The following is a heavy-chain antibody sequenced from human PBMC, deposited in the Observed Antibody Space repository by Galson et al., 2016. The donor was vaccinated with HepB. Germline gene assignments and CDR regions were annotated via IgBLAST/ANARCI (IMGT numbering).Heavy chain of an antibody. V-gene: IGHV3-7*01. J-gene: IGHJ4*02. CDR3: SRDATRGWDFDH. Sequence: SLRLSCAASGFTFTNYWMSWVRQAPRTGLEWVAQTSQDGSEKYYADSVKGRFPISRDNTKSSLLLQMNSLRAEGTAVYYWSRDATRGWDFDHWAQGTLVIVSS. D-gene: IGHD6-19*01. CDR1: GFTFTNYW. CDR2: TSQDGSEK.